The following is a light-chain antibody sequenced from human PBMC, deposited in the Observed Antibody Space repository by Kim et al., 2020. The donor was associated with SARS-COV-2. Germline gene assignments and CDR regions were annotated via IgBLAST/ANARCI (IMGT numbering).Light chain of an antibody. CDR2: LNSDGSH. Sequence: APVKPTCTLSSGNSSDAIAWHQQQPEKGPRYLMKLNSDGSHSKGDGIPDRFSGSSSGAERYLTISSLQSEDEADYYCQTWGTGVWVFGGGTQLTVL. V-gene: IGLV4-69*01. J-gene: IGLJ3*02. CDR3: QTWGTGVWV. CDR1: SGNSSDA.